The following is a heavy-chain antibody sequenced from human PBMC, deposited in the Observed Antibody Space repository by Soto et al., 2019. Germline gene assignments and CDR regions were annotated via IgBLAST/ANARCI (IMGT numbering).Heavy chain of an antibody. CDR2: IWYDGSNK. Sequence: GGSLRLSCAASGFTFSSYGMHWVRQAPGKGLEWVAVIWYDGSNKYYADSVKGRFTISRDNSKNTLYLQMNSLRAEDTAVYYCAREAYYDFWSGSILSGYYYYYGMDVWGQGTTVTVSS. V-gene: IGHV3-33*01. J-gene: IGHJ6*02. CDR3: AREAYYDFWSGSILSGYYYYYGMDV. D-gene: IGHD3-3*01. CDR1: GFTFSSYG.